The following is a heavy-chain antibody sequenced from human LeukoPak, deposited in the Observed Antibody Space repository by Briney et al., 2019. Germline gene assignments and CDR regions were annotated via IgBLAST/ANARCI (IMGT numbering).Heavy chain of an antibody. CDR3: ARGLRYSYGYGYYFDY. CDR1: GGSISSYY. D-gene: IGHD5-18*01. Sequence: PSETLSLTCTVSGGSISSYYWSWIRQPPGKGLEWIGEINHSGSTNYNPSLKSRVTISVDTSKNQFSLKLSSVTAADTAVYYCARGLRYSYGYGYYFDYWGQGTLVTVSS. CDR2: INHSGST. J-gene: IGHJ4*02. V-gene: IGHV4-34*01.